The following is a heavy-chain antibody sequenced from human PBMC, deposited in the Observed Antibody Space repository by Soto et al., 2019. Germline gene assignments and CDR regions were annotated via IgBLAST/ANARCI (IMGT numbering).Heavy chain of an antibody. CDR2: IDHSGST. CDR1: DGSFSGFY. V-gene: IGHV4-34*02. CDR3: SRGRPPRY. Sequence: QVQLQQRGAGLLRPSETLSPTCVVYDGSFSGFYWSWIRQPPGKGLEWIGDIDHSGSTHYNPSLKSRLTLSIDTSNNHFSLSLTSVTAADAGTYFCSRGRPPRYWGQGTLVTVSS. J-gene: IGHJ4*02.